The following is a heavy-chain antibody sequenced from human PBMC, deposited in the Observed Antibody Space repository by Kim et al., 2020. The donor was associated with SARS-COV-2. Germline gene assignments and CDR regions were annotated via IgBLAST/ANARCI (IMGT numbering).Heavy chain of an antibody. V-gene: IGHV3-7*01. CDR3: ARDTYRFFDL. D-gene: IGHD5-12*01. J-gene: IGHJ2*01. CDR2: IKEDGSDK. CDR1: GFTFSNYW. Sequence: GGSLRLSCAASGFTFSNYWMGWVRQAPGKGLEWVANIKEDGSDKFYVDSVKGRFTISRDNARNSLYLQMNSLRAEDTAVYSRARDTYRFFDLWGRGTLVTVSS.